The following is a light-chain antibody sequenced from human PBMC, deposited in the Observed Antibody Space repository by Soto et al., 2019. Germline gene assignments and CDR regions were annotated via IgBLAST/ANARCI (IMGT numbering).Light chain of an antibody. Sequence: DIQMTQTTSSLSASVGDRVTIPCRASQGISNHLNWYQQKPGKAPKLLIFAASSLQSGVPSRFSGSRSGPDFTLTISSLQPDDFATYYCQQSYSTLALTFGGGTKVDIK. V-gene: IGKV1-39*01. CDR3: QQSYSTLALT. J-gene: IGKJ4*01. CDR2: AAS. CDR1: QGISNH.